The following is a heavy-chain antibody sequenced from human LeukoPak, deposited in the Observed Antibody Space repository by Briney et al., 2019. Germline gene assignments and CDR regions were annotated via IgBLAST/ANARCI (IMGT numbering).Heavy chain of an antibody. V-gene: IGHV3-7*03. CDR2: IKQDGSEK. D-gene: IGHD4-17*01. CDR3: ARGYGDYSLYYYYYMDV. Sequence: GGSLRLSCVASGFTFSSYWMSWVRQAPGKGLEWVANIKQDGSEKYYLDSLEGRFTISRDNAKNSVYLQINRLRADDTAVYYCARGYGDYSLYYYYYMDVWGKGTTVTVSS. CDR1: GFTFSSYW. J-gene: IGHJ6*03.